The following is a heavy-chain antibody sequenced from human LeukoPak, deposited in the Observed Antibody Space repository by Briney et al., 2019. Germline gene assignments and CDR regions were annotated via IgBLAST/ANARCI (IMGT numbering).Heavy chain of an antibody. CDR1: GFTFSSYG. Sequence: GGSLRLSCAASGFTFSSYGMHWVRQAPGKGLEWVAFIRYDGSNKYYADSVKGRFTISRDNSKNTLYLQMNSLRAEDTAVYYCAKAIQSVAGYYFDYWGQGTLVTVSS. CDR3: AKAIQSVAGYYFDY. D-gene: IGHD6-19*01. CDR2: IRYDGSNK. V-gene: IGHV3-30*02. J-gene: IGHJ4*02.